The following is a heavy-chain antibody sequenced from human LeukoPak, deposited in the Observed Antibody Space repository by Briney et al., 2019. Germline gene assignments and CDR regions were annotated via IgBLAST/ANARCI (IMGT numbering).Heavy chain of an antibody. D-gene: IGHD3-22*01. CDR1: GYSFTNYW. CDR2: IYPGDSDT. J-gene: IGHJ3*02. CDR3: ARRHYDRSAFDI. V-gene: IGHV5-51*01. Sequence: GESLKISCKGSGYSFTNYWIGWVRQMPGKGLEWMGLIYPGDSDTKYSPSFQGQATISADKFISTAYLQWSSLKASDTAMYYCARRHYDRSAFDIWGQGTMVTVSS.